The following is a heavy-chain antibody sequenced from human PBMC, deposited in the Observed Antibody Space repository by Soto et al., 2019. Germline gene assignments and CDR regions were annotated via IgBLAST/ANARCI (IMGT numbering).Heavy chain of an antibody. J-gene: IGHJ5*02. Sequence: PVGSLRLSCAASGFTFSSYGMHWVRQAPGKGLEWVAVIWYDGSNKYYADSVKGRFTISRDNSKNTLYLQMNSLRAEDTAVYYCARGYCSGGSCYKVTNNWFDPWGQGTLVTVSS. V-gene: IGHV3-33*01. D-gene: IGHD2-15*01. CDR2: IWYDGSNK. CDR3: ARGYCSGGSCYKVTNNWFDP. CDR1: GFTFSSYG.